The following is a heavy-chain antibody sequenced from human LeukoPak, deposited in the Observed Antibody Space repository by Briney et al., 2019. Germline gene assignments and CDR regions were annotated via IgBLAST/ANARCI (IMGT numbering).Heavy chain of an antibody. CDR2: IYSGGST. V-gene: IGHV3-53*04. CDR1: GFTVSSNY. D-gene: IGHD3-22*01. CDR3: ARTRYYYDSSGYQDYYYGMDV. Sequence: GGSLRLSCAASGFTVSSNYMSWVRQAPGKGLEWVSVIYSGGSTYYADSVKGRFTISRHNSKNTLYLQMNSLRAEDTAVYYCARTRYYYDSSGYQDYYYGMDVWGQGTTVTVSS. J-gene: IGHJ6*02.